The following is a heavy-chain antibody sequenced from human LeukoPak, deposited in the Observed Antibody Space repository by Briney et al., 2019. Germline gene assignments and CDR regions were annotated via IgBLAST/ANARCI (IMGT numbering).Heavy chain of an antibody. D-gene: IGHD6-6*01. CDR1: GFTFSSYA. V-gene: IGHV3-30*01. J-gene: IGHJ4*02. CDR3: ASPLGVEGGSSSSVGY. Sequence: PGRSLRLSCAASGFTFSSYARHCVRQAPGKGLQWVAVISYDGSNKYYADSVKGRFTISRDNSKNTLYLQMNSLRAEDTAEYYCASPLGVEGGSSSSVGYWGQGTLVTVSS. CDR2: ISYDGSNK.